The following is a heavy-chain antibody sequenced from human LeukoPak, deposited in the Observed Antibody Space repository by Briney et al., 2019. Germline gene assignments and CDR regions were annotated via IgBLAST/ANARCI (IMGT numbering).Heavy chain of an antibody. Sequence: SQTLSLTCAISGDSVSSNSAAWTWIRQSPSRGLECLGRTYYRSKWFNDYAVSVKSRIIIDPDTSKNQFSLQLNSVTPEDTAVYYCARGGSGGRAFDIWGQGTMVTVSS. CDR1: GDSVSSNSAA. CDR3: ARGGSGGRAFDI. V-gene: IGHV6-1*01. CDR2: TYYRSKWFN. D-gene: IGHD3-10*01. J-gene: IGHJ3*02.